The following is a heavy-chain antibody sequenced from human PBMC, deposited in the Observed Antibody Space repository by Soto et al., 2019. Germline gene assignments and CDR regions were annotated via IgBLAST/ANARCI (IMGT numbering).Heavy chain of an antibody. CDR3: ARRWGEGRVDY. CDR1: GGSISSSNW. J-gene: IGHJ4*02. CDR2: IYHSGST. D-gene: IGHD3-10*01. V-gene: IGHV4-4*02. Sequence: QVQLQESGPGLVKPSGPLSLTCAVSGGSISSSNWWSWVRQPPGKGLQWIGEIYHSGSTNYLPSLKRLVTISVDKSRNQFSLKRSSVTAADTAVYYCARRWGEGRVDYWGQGTLVTVSS.